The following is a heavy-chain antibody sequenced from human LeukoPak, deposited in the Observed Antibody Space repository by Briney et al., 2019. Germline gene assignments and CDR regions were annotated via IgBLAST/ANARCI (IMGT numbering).Heavy chain of an antibody. CDR2: IYHSGST. Sequence: SETLSLTCTVSGGPISTYYWNWIRQPPGKGLEWIGYIYHSGSTNYNPSLQSRVTISVDTSKNQFSLNLNSVTAADTAVYYCARGGAARLHFQNWGQGTLVTVSS. CDR1: GGPISTYY. V-gene: IGHV4-59*01. D-gene: IGHD6-6*01. J-gene: IGHJ1*01. CDR3: ARGGAARLHFQN.